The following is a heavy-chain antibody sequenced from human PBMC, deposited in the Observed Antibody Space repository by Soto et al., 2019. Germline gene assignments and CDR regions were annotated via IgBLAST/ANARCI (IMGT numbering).Heavy chain of an antibody. V-gene: IGHV4-61*01. J-gene: IGHJ4*02. D-gene: IGHD5-18*01. Sequence: SETLSLTCTVSGGSVNSDSYYWSWIRQPPGKGLEWIGYIYYSGSTNYNPSLKSRVTISVDTSKNQFSLKLSSVTAADTAAYYCARIPRCRHSFGWFDYWGQGSLVTVSS. CDR1: GGSVNSDSYY. CDR2: IYYSGST. CDR3: ARIPRCRHSFGWFDY.